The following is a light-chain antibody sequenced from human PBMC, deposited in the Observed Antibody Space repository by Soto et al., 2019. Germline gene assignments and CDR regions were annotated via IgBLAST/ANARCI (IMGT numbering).Light chain of an antibody. CDR1: SSDVSRYNY. CDR3: CSYAGTSYV. CDR2: DVS. J-gene: IGLJ1*01. V-gene: IGLV2-11*01. Sequence: QSALTQPRSVSGSPGQSVTISCTGTSSDVSRYNYVSWYQHHPGKAPKLMVYDVSKRPSGVPDRFSGSKSGNTASLTMSGLQAADEADYYCCSYAGTSYVFGAGTKVPV.